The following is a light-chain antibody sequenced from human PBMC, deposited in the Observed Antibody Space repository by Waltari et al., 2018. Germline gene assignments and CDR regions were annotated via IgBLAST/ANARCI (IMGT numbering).Light chain of an antibody. V-gene: IGLV2-23*03. Sequence: QSALTQPASVSGSPGQRITISCPGTSSDVGSSNLVSWYQQHPGKAPKLMIYEGSKRPSGVSNRFSGSKSGNTASLTISGLQAEDEADYYCCSYAGSSTFVVFGGGTKLTVL. J-gene: IGLJ2*01. CDR2: EGS. CDR1: SSDVGSSNL. CDR3: CSYAGSSTFVV.